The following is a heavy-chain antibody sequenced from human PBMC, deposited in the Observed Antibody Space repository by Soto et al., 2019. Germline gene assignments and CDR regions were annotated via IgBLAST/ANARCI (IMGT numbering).Heavy chain of an antibody. CDR1: GFTFTSSA. CDR2: IVVGSGNT. CDR3: AAGIFGVAPYFDY. Sequence: GASVKVSCKASGFTFTSSAVQWVRQARGQRLEWIGWIVVGSGNTNYAQKFQERVTITRDMSTSTAYMELSSLRSEDTAVYYCAAGIFGVAPYFDYWGQGTLVTVSS. J-gene: IGHJ4*02. V-gene: IGHV1-58*01. D-gene: IGHD3-3*01.